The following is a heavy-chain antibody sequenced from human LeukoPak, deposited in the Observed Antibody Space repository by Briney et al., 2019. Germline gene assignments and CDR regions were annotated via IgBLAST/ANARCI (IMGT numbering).Heavy chain of an antibody. CDR3: ARDVVGATTADY. Sequence: GGSLRLSCAASGFTVSSNYMSWVRQAPGKGLEWVSVIYSGGSTYYADSVKGRFTISRDNSKNTLYLQMNSLRAEDTAVYHSARDVVGATTADYWGEGTLVTVSS. CDR2: IYSGGST. D-gene: IGHD1-26*01. CDR1: GFTVSSNY. V-gene: IGHV3-66*02. J-gene: IGHJ4*02.